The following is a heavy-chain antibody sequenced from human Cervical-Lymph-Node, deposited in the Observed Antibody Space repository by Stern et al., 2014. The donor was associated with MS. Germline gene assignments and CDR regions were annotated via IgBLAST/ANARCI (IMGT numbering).Heavy chain of an antibody. CDR1: GFTFSSYS. D-gene: IGHD3-9*01. J-gene: IGHJ4*02. Sequence: EVHLVESGGGLVKPGGSLRLSCAASGFTFSSYSMNWVRQAPGKGLEWVSSISSSSSYIYYADSVKGRFTISRDNAKNSLYLQMNSLRAEDTAVYYCARGVWAYDILTGHSKPYFDYWGQGTLVTVSS. CDR3: ARGVWAYDILTGHSKPYFDY. CDR2: ISSSSSYI. V-gene: IGHV3-21*01.